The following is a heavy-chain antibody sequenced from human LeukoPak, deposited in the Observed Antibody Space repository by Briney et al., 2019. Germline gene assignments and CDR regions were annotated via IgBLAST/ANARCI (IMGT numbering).Heavy chain of an antibody. CDR2: INHSGST. V-gene: IGHV4-34*01. Sequence: PSETLSLTCAVYGGSFSGYYWSWIRQPPGKGLEWIEEINHSGSTNYNPSLKSRVTISVDTSKNQFSLKLSSVTAADTAVYYCARKGCSSTSCRLYYYYYGMDVWGQGTTVTVSS. J-gene: IGHJ6*02. CDR3: ARKGCSSTSCRLYYYYYGMDV. CDR1: GGSFSGYY. D-gene: IGHD2-2*01.